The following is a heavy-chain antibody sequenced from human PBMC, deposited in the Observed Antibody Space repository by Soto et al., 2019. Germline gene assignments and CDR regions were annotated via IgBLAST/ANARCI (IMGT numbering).Heavy chain of an antibody. J-gene: IGHJ6*02. Sequence: VLSLRLRWRVAWGTCVGYGGRCIRQAPGKGLEWVAVIRYDGSNKYYADSVKGRFTISRDNSKNTLYLQMNSLRAEDTAVYYCARDRSYYGSGSYRIYYGVDVWGQGTTVTVSS. CDR3: ARDRSYYGSGSYRIYYGVDV. CDR2: IRYDGSNK. CDR1: WGTCVGYG. V-gene: IGHV3-33*08. D-gene: IGHD3-10*01.